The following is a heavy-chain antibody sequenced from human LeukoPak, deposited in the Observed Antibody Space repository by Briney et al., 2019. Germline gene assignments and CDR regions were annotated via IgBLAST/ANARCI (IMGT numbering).Heavy chain of an antibody. J-gene: IGHJ4*02. Sequence: PGGSLRLSCVASGFTFSSYSMNWVRQAPGKGLEWVSSISSTNNYIYYADSVKGRFTISRDNAKNSLYLQMNSLRAEDTAVYYCASGSRRFDYWGQGTLVTVSS. V-gene: IGHV3-21*01. CDR2: ISSTNNYI. CDR1: GFTFSSYS. CDR3: ASGSRRFDY. D-gene: IGHD5-12*01.